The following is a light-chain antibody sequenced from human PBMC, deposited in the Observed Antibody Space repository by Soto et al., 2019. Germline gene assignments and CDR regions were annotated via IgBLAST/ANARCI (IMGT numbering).Light chain of an antibody. Sequence: QSVLTQPPSVSAAPGQKVTISCSGSSSNIGSNLVSWYQQLPGTAPKLLIYDNDKRPSGIPDRFSGSKSDTSASLGITGLQTGDEADYSCATWDNSLSAWLFGGGTKVTVL. CDR3: ATWDNSLSAWL. CDR1: SSNIGSNL. J-gene: IGLJ3*02. V-gene: IGLV1-51*01. CDR2: DND.